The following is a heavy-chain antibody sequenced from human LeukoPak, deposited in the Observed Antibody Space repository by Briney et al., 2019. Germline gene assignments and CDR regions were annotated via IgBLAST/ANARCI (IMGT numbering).Heavy chain of an antibody. J-gene: IGHJ4*02. CDR3: ARDHDWNPQHFDY. CDR2: INPNSGGT. Sequence: VASVKVSCKASGYTFTGYYMHWVRQAPGQGLEWMGWINPNSGGTNYAQKFQGRVTMTRDTSISTAYMELSRLRSDDTAVYYCARDHDWNPQHFDYWGQGTLVTVSS. V-gene: IGHV1-2*02. D-gene: IGHD1-1*01. CDR1: GYTFTGYY.